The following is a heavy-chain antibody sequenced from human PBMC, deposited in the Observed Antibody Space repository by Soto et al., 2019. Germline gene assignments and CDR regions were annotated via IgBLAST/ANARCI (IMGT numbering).Heavy chain of an antibody. J-gene: IGHJ4*02. V-gene: IGHV3-21*01. Sequence: WGSLRLSCAASGFTFSSCSINLFRQSPVRWLERVSSISSSSSCIYYADSVKGRFTISRDNAKNSLYLQMNSLRAEDTAVYYCARVGTDYGSGSPYYSDSWGQGILVTVSS. CDR2: ISSSSSCI. CDR1: GFTFSSCS. D-gene: IGHD3-10*01. CDR3: ARVGTDYGSGSPYYSDS.